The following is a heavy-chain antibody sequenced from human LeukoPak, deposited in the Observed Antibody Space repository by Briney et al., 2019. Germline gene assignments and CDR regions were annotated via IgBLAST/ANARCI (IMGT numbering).Heavy chain of an antibody. CDR3: ARGDYGDYY. J-gene: IGHJ4*02. Sequence: GGSLRLSCVASGFTFSSYAMGWVRQAPGKRPEWVSSLTDSGGTTYYVDSVKGRFTISRDNSKNTLYLQMNSLRAEDTAVYYCARGDYGDYYWGQGTLVTVSS. CDR1: GFTFSSYA. V-gene: IGHV3-23*01. CDR2: LTDSGGTT. D-gene: IGHD4-17*01.